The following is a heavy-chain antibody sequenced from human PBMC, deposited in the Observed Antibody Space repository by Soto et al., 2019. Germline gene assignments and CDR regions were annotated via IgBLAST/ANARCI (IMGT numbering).Heavy chain of an antibody. J-gene: IGHJ4*02. CDR1: GFTFSSYS. Sequence: GGSLRLSCAASGFTFSSYSMNWVRQAPGKGLEWVSYISSSSTIYYADSVKGRFTISRDNAKNSLYLQMNSLRDEDTAVYYCARDGVYDILTGYDYWGQGTLVTVSS. CDR3: ARDGVYDILTGYDY. D-gene: IGHD3-9*01. V-gene: IGHV3-48*02. CDR2: ISSSSTI.